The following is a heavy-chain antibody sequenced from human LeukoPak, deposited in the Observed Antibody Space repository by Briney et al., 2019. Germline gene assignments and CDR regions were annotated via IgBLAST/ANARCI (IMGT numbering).Heavy chain of an antibody. V-gene: IGHV4-39*01. J-gene: IGHJ4*02. D-gene: IGHD3-10*01. CDR2: IYYSGST. CDR1: GGSISSYY. CDR3: ASPYGSGSYWDY. Sequence: PSETLSLTCTVSGGSISSYYWGWIRQPPGKGLEWIGSIYYSGSTYYNPSLKSRVTISVGTSKNQFSLKLSSVTAADTAVYYCASPYGSGSYWDYWGQGTLVTVSS.